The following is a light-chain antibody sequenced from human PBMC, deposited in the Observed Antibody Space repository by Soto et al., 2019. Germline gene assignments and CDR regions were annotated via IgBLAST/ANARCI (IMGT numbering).Light chain of an antibody. CDR2: GAS. Sequence: EIVLTQSPGIFSLSPGERASLSCRASQSISSSFLAWYQQKAGQDPRLLIYGASSRATGTPDRFSGTGSETDFTLTISRLEPEDFAVYYCQQYDNSPITFGQGTRLEI. CDR1: QSISSSF. CDR3: QQYDNSPIT. J-gene: IGKJ5*01. V-gene: IGKV3-20*01.